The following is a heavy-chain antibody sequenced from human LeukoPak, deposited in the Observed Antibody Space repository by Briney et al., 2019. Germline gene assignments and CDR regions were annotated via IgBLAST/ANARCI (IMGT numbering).Heavy chain of an antibody. Sequence: RASVKVSCKASGYTFTSYGIGWVRQAPGQGLEWMGWISAYNGNTNYAQKLQGRVTMTTDTSTSTAYMELRSLRSDDTAVYYCARTPVVAIFGVVIARYYFDYWGQGTLVTVSS. CDR3: ARTPVVAIFGVVIARYYFDY. V-gene: IGHV1-18*01. J-gene: IGHJ4*02. CDR2: ISAYNGNT. D-gene: IGHD3-3*01. CDR1: GYTFTSYG.